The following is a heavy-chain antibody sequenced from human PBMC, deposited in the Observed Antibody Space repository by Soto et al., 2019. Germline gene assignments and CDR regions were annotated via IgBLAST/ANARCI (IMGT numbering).Heavy chain of an antibody. CDR1: GFTFSSYA. CDR3: AKGMEWLRLAYYFDY. J-gene: IGHJ4*02. D-gene: IGHD5-12*01. CDR2: ISGSGGST. Sequence: EVQLLESGGGLVQPGGSLRLSCAASGFTFSSYAMSWVRQAPGKGLDWVSAISGSGGSTYYADSVKGRFTISRDNSKNTLYLPMNSLRAEDTAVYYCAKGMEWLRLAYYFDYWGQGTLVTVSS. V-gene: IGHV3-23*01.